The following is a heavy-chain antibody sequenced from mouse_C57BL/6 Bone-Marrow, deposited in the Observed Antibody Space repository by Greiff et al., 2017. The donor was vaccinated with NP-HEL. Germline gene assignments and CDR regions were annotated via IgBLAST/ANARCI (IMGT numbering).Heavy chain of an antibody. CDR1: GFTFSDYG. CDR2: ISSGSSTI. J-gene: IGHJ4*01. V-gene: IGHV5-17*01. Sequence: EVQLVESGGGLVKPGGSLKLSCAASGFTFSDYGMHWVRQAPEKGLEWVAYISSGSSTIYYADTVKGRFTISRDNDKNTLFLQMTRLGSEDTAMYYCARQLLWPYYYAMDYWGQGTSVTVSS. D-gene: IGHD2-1*01. CDR3: ARQLLWPYYYAMDY.